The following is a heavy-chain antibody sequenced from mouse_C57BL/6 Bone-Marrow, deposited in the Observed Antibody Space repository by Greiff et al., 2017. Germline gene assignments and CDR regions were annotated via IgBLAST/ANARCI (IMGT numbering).Heavy chain of an antibody. D-gene: IGHD6-1*01. CDR2: IHPNSGST. CDR1: GYTFTSYW. V-gene: IGHV1-64*01. Sequence: QVQLQQPGAELVKPGASVKLSCKASGYTFTSYWMHWVKQRPGQGLEWIGMIHPNSGSTNYNEKFKSKATLTADKSSSTAYMPLSSLTSEDSAVYYCARPLSVLDVWGTGTTVTVSS. CDR3: ARPLSVLDV. J-gene: IGHJ1*03.